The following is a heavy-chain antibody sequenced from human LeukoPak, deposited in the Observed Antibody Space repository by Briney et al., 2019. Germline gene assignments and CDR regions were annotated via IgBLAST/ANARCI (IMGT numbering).Heavy chain of an antibody. J-gene: IGHJ4*02. CDR3: ARETYYYDSSGYFRSY. CDR2: IIPIFGTA. V-gene: IGHV1-69*06. Sequence: TSVKVSCKASGYTLTGFHMHWVRQAPGQGLEWMGGIIPIFGTANYAQKFRGRVTITADKSTSTAYMELSSLRSEDTAVYYCARETYYYDSSGYFRSYWGQGTLVTVSS. D-gene: IGHD3-22*01. CDR1: GYTLTGFH.